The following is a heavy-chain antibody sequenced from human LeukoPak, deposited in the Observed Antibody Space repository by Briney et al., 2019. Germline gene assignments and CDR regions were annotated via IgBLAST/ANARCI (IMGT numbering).Heavy chain of an antibody. V-gene: IGHV4-59*08. CDR2: IYYSGST. Sequence: SETLSLTCTVSGGSISSYYWSWIRQPPGKGLEWIGYIYYSGSTNYNPSLKSRVTISVDTSKNQFSLKLSSVTAADTAVYYCARKGRKYQLLFAFDIWGQGTMVTVSS. D-gene: IGHD2-2*01. J-gene: IGHJ3*02. CDR3: ARKGRKYQLLFAFDI. CDR1: GGSISSYY.